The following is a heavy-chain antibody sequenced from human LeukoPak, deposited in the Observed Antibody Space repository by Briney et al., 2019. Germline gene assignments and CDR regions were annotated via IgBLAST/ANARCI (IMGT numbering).Heavy chain of an antibody. J-gene: IGHJ4*02. D-gene: IGHD3-10*01. CDR1: GGTFSSYA. CDR3: ARTAWYGSGSYLDY. V-gene: IGHV1-69*05. Sequence: ASVKVSCKASGGTFSSYAISWVRQAPGQGLEWMGRIIPIFGTANYAQKFQGRVTITTDESTSTAYMELSSLGSEDTAVYYCARTAWYGSGSYLDYWGQGTLVTVSS. CDR2: IIPIFGTA.